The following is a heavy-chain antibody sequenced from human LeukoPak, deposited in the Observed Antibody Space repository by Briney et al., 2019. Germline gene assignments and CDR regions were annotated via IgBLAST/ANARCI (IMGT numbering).Heavy chain of an antibody. V-gene: IGHV3-74*01. J-gene: IGHJ4*02. CDR2: INRDGSST. CDR1: GFTFSSYW. D-gene: IGHD2-2*01. Sequence: GGSLRLSCAASGFTFSSYWMHWVRHAQGKGLVWVSRINRDGSSTTYADSVRGRFSISRDNAKNTLYLQMNSLRAEDTAVYYCARGLSGYASSLGYWGQGTLVTVSS. CDR3: ARGLSGYASSLGY.